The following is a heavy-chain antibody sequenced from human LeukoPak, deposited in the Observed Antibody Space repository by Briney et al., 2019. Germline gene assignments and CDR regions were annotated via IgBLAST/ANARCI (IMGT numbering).Heavy chain of an antibody. Sequence: GGSLRLSCAASGFTFSSYWMSWVRQAPGKGLEWVANIKQDGSEKYYVDSVKGRFTISRDNAKNSLYLQMNSLRAEDTAVYYCAGRRLGYCSSTSCYIRAFDIWGQGTMVTVSS. CDR1: GFTFSSYW. V-gene: IGHV3-7*01. D-gene: IGHD2-2*02. CDR2: IKQDGSEK. J-gene: IGHJ3*02. CDR3: AGRRLGYCSSTSCYIRAFDI.